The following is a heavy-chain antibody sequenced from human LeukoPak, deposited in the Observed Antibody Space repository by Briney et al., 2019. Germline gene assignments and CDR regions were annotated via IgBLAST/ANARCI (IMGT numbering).Heavy chain of an antibody. J-gene: IGHJ4*02. CDR1: GFTFSNAW. CDR2: IKSKTDGGPT. Sequence: GGSLRLSCAASGFTFSNAWMSWVREAPGKGLEGVGRIKSKTDGGPTDYAAPVKGRFTVSRDDSKNTLYLQMNSLKTEDTAVYYCTTGLSYDFWSGYFYYFDDWGQGTLVTVSS. CDR3: TTGLSYDFWSGYFYYFDD. D-gene: IGHD3-3*01. V-gene: IGHV3-15*01.